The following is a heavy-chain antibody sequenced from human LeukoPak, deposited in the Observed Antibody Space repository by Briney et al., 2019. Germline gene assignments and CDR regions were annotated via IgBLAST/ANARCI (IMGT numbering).Heavy chain of an antibody. CDR2: INPNSGGT. CDR3: ARVDSYVYYYDSSGYHFDY. CDR1: GYTFTGYY. J-gene: IGHJ4*02. D-gene: IGHD3-22*01. V-gene: IGHV1-2*02. Sequence: ASVKVSCKASGYTFTGYYMHWVRQAPGQGLNWMGWINPNSGGTNYAQKFQGRVTMTRNTSISTAYMELSSLRSEDTAVYYCARVDSYVYYYDSSGYHFDYWGQGTLVTVSS.